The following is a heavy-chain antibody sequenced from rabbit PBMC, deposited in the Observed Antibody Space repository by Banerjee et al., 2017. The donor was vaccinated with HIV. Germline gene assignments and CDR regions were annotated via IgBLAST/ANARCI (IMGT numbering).Heavy chain of an antibody. CDR2: IYAGSGSA. V-gene: IGHV1S40*01. J-gene: IGHJ4*01. CDR3: ARDLAGVIGWNFNL. Sequence: QSLEESGGDLVQPEGSLTLTCKASGFDFSSNAMCWVRQAPGKGLEWIGCIYAGSGSAYYASWAKGRFTISKISSTTATLQMTSLTAADTATYFCARDLAGVIGWNFNLWGPGTLVTVS. CDR1: GFDFSSNA. D-gene: IGHD4-1*01.